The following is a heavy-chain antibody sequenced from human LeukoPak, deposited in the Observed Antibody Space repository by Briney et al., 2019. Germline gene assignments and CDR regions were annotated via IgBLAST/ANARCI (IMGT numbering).Heavy chain of an antibody. V-gene: IGHV1-69*04. J-gene: IGHJ5*02. D-gene: IGHD6-19*01. CDR1: GGTFSSYT. CDR2: IIPILGIA. Sequence: SVKVSCKASGGTFSSYTISWVRQAPGQGLEWMGRIIPILGIANYAQKFQGRVTITADKSTSTAYMELSSLRSEDTAVYYCARDSSGWYGNWFDPWGREPWSPSPQ. CDR3: ARDSSGWYGNWFDP.